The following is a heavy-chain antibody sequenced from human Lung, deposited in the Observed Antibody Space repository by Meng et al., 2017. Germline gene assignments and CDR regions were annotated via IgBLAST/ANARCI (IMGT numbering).Heavy chain of an antibody. Sequence: QVQLQYSGPGLVKPSQTLSLTCTVSGGSINSDDYYWSWIRQHPGKGLEWIGFIYYSGSTYYNPSLKSRVSISVDTSKNQFSLKLTSVTAADTAVYYCARGDYDGLAYWGQGTLVTVSS. CDR2: IYYSGST. J-gene: IGHJ4*02. D-gene: IGHD4-17*01. CDR3: ARGDYDGLAY. CDR1: GGSINSDDYY. V-gene: IGHV4-31*03.